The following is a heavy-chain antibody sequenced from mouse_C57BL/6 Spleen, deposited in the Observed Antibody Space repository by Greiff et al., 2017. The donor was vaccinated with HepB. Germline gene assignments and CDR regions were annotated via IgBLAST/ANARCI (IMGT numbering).Heavy chain of an antibody. J-gene: IGHJ1*03. V-gene: IGHV1-61*01. CDR2: IYPSDSET. Sequence: QVQLQQSGAELVRPGSSVKLSCKASGYTFTSYWMDWVKQRPGQGLEWIGNIYPSDSETHYNQKFKDKATLTVDKSSSTAYMQLSSLTSEDSAVYYCARRIYYYGSSIYGYFDVWGTGTTVTVSS. D-gene: IGHD1-1*01. CDR1: GYTFTSYW. CDR3: ARRIYYYGSSIYGYFDV.